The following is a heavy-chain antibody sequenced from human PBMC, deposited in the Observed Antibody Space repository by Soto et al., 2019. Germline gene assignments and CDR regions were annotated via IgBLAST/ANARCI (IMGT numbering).Heavy chain of an antibody. J-gene: IGHJ3*01. CDR2: IYYRGNT. V-gene: IGHV4-31*03. CDR1: HGSVSSDPFY. D-gene: IGHD2-2*01. CDR3: ARGECSSVYCFTRWALDF. Sequence: QVQLQESGPGLVRPSQTLSLTCTVSHGSVSSDPFYWTWIRQHPGKGLEWIGYIYYRGNTYYRPSLKSRVSISADPSKKQFSLNLTSVTAADSGVYYCARGECSSVYCFTRWALDFWGQGTVVTVSS.